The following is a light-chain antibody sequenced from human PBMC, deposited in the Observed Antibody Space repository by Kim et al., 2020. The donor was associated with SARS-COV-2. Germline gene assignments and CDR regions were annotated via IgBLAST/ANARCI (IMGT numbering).Light chain of an antibody. CDR3: QQTNSLPPT. Sequence: ASVGYRVTITCRASQSIGNWLAWYQQKPGKAPKLLIYGASNLRSGVPSRFSGSGSGTDFTLTIGSLQPEDFATYYCQQTNSLPPTFGQGTRLEIK. CDR1: QSIGNW. CDR2: GAS. V-gene: IGKV1-12*01. J-gene: IGKJ5*01.